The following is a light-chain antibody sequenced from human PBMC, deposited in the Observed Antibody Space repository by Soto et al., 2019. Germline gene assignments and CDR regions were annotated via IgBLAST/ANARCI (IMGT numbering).Light chain of an antibody. Sequence: QSVLAQPASLSGSPGQSITLSCTGTNNDVGAYDFVSWYQQHPDKAPKLMIYEVSNRPSGVSYRFSGSKSVNTATLTISGLQAEDEADYYCSSYTTSSTRVFGTGTKVTVL. J-gene: IGLJ1*01. CDR1: NNDVGAYDF. V-gene: IGLV2-14*03. CDR2: EVS. CDR3: SSYTTSSTRV.